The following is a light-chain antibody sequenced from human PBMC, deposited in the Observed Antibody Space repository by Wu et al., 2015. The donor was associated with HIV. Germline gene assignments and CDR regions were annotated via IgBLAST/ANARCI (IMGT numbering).Light chain of an antibody. J-gene: IGKJ1*01. CDR1: QSVSSRY. V-gene: IGKV3-20*01. CDR3: QQYGPWT. Sequence: EIVLTQSPGTPSLSPGERATLSCRASQSVSSRYLAWYQQKPGQAPRLLIYGASSRATGIPDRFSGSGSGTDFTLTISRLEPEDFAMYYCQQYGPWTFGQGTKVEIK. CDR2: GAS.